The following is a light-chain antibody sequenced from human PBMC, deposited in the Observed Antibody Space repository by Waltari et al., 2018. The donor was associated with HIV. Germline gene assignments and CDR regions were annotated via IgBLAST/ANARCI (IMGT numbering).Light chain of an antibody. V-gene: IGKV1-12*01. J-gene: IGKJ4*01. Sequence: DIQMTQSPSSVSASVGDRVTITCRASQDISTWLAWYQQRPGKAPKFLIYAASSLQSGVPSRFRGSGSETDFTLTINSLQPEDFATYYCQQANSFPPTFGGGTKVEIK. CDR1: QDISTW. CDR2: AAS. CDR3: QQANSFPPT.